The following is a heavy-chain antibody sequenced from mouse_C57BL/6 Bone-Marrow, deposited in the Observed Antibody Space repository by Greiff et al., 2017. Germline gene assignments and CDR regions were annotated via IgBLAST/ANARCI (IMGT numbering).Heavy chain of an antibody. CDR2: IRLKSDNYAT. CDR1: GFTFSNYW. J-gene: IGHJ2*01. V-gene: IGHV6-3*01. CDR3: TYYYGSSPYYFDD. D-gene: IGHD1-1*01. Sequence: EVKLVESGGGLVQPGGSMKLSCVASGFTFSNYWMNWVRQSPEKGLEWVAQIRLKSDNYATNYAESVKGRFTISRDDSKSSVYLQMNNLRAEDTGIYYCTYYYGSSPYYFDDWGQGTTLTVSS.